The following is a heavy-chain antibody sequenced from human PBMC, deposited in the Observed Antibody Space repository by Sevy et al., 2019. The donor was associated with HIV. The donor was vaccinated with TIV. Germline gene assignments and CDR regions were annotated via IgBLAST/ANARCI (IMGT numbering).Heavy chain of an antibody. CDR2: IKVDGGEK. D-gene: IGHD2-2*01. CDR3: ARDCSSTSCLWGLDV. CDR1: GFTFRSYW. Sequence: GGSLRLSCAVSGFTFRSYWMSWVRQAPGKGLEWVAHIKVDGGEKYHVDSVKGRFTISRDNAKNSLFLQMNSLRVEDTAVYYCARDCSSTSCLWGLDVWGQGTAVTVSS. J-gene: IGHJ6*02. V-gene: IGHV3-7*03.